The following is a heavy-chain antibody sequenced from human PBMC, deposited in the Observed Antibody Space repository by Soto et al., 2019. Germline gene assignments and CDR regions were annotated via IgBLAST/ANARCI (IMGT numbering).Heavy chain of an antibody. CDR1: GGSISSGGYY. D-gene: IGHD3-9*01. J-gene: IGHJ6*02. V-gene: IGHV4-31*03. CDR3: ARGDILTGYRHYYYYYGMDV. CDR2: IYYSGST. Sequence: SETLSLTCTVSGGSISSGGYYWSWIRQHPGKGLEWIGYIYYSGSTYYNPSLKSRVTISVDTSKNQFSLKLSSVTAADTAVYYCARGDILTGYRHYYYYYGMDVCGQGPTVTVSS.